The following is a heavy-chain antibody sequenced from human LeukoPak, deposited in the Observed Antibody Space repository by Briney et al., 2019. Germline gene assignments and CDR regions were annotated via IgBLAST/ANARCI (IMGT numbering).Heavy chain of an antibody. Sequence: GSLRLSCAASGFTFSSYGMHWVRQAPGKGLEWVAFIRYDGNNKYYADSVKGRFTISRDNSKNTLYLQMNSLKTEDTAVYYCTTSGLTGDAFDIWGQGTMVTVSS. J-gene: IGHJ3*02. D-gene: IGHD7-27*01. CDR3: TTSGLTGDAFDI. CDR1: GFTFSSYG. V-gene: IGHV3-30*02. CDR2: IRYDGNNK.